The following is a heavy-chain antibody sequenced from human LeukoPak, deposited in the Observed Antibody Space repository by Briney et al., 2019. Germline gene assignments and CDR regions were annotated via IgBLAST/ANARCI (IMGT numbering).Heavy chain of an antibody. CDR2: IYYSGST. Sequence: SETLSLTCTVSGGSISSGGYYWSWIRQHPGKGLECIGYIYYSGSTYYNPSLKSRVTISVDTSKNQFSLKLSSVTAADTAVYYCARGARDYMDVWGKGTTVTVSS. V-gene: IGHV4-31*03. CDR1: GGSISSGGYY. CDR3: ARGARDYMDV. J-gene: IGHJ6*03.